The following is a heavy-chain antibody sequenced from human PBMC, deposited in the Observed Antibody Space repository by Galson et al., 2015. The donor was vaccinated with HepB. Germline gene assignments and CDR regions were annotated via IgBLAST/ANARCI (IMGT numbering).Heavy chain of an antibody. CDR1: GDSVSSNSAT. V-gene: IGHV6-1*01. Sequence: CAISGDSVSSNSATWNWIRQSPSRGLEWLGRTYYRSEWYTDYAVSVKSRIDINPDTSKNELSLQLNSVTPEDAAVYYCVRSHHSGSDFFDYWGQGSLVTVSS. CDR2: TYYRSEWYT. J-gene: IGHJ4*02. CDR3: VRSHHSGSDFFDY. D-gene: IGHD5-12*01.